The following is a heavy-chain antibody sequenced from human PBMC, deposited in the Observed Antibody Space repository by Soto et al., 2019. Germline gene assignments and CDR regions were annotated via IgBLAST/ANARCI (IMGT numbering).Heavy chain of an antibody. J-gene: IGHJ4*02. V-gene: IGHV3-7*01. CDR1: GFTFSNYW. D-gene: IGHD1-1*01. CDR2: RKQDGSEK. CDR3: ARKAIGRVSGYFDY. Sequence: GGSLTLSCAASGFTFSNYWMSWVRQAPGKGLEWVANRKQDGSEKYYVDSAKGRFTISRDNAKNSLSLQMNNLTAEDTAVYYCARKAIGRVSGYFDYWGQGTLVTVSS.